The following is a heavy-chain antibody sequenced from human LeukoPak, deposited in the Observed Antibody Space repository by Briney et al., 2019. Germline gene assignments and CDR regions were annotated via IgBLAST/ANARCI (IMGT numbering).Heavy chain of an antibody. D-gene: IGHD5-18*01. J-gene: IGHJ4*02. CDR1: GGSISSYY. Sequence: SETLSLTCTVSGGSISSYYWSWIRQPPGKGLEWIGYIYYSGSTNYNPSLKSRVTISVDTPKNQFSLKLSSVTAADTAVYYCARTLRGYSYGPFYYWGQGTLVTVSS. CDR2: IYYSGST. V-gene: IGHV4-59*01. CDR3: ARTLRGYSYGPFYY.